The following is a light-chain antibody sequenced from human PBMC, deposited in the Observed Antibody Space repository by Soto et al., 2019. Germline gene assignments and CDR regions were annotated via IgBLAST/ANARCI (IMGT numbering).Light chain of an antibody. J-gene: IGLJ2*01. CDR1: SSDVGAYSY. CDR2: EVS. CDR3: SSYAGSKNFVV. Sequence: QSALTQPPSASGSPGQSVTISFTGTSSDVGAYSYVSWYQQHPGKAPKLMIYEVSKRPSGVPDRFSGSKSGNTASLTVSGLQAEDEADYNCSSYAGSKNFVVFGGGTKLTVL. V-gene: IGLV2-8*01.